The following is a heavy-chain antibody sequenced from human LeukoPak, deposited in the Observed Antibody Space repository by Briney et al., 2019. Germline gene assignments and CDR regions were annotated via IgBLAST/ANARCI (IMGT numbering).Heavy chain of an antibody. V-gene: IGHV3-49*03. CDR2: IRSKAYGGTT. CDR3: TRGSDTIFGVSRDGFDY. D-gene: IGHD3-3*01. J-gene: IGHJ4*02. CDR1: GFTFGDYA. Sequence: GGSLRLSCTASGFTFGDYAMSWFRQAPGKGLEWVGFIRSKAYGGTTEYAASVKGRFTISRDDSKSIAYLQMYNLKSEDTAVYYCTRGSDTIFGVSRDGFDYWGQGTLVTVSS.